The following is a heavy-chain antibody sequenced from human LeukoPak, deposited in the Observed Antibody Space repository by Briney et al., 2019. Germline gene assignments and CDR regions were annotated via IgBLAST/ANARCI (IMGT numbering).Heavy chain of an antibody. CDR3: ARDQEGFDY. V-gene: IGHV1-46*01. CDR1: GYTFTSNY. Sequence: ASVKVSCKASGYTFTSNYIHWLRQAPGQGLEWMGMICPRDGSTSYAQKFQGRVTVTRDTSTSTVHMELSGLRSEDTAVYYCARDQEGFDYWGQGTLATVSS. J-gene: IGHJ4*02. CDR2: ICPRDGST.